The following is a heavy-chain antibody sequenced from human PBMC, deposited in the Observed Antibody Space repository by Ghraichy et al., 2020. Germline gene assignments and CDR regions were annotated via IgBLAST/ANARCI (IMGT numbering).Heavy chain of an antibody. V-gene: IGHV3-72*01. CDR3: VREVGGRTS. Sequence: GGSLRLSCAASGFTFTDWYTDWVRQAPGKGLEWMGRMRGKAESYSTYYRASVKDRFTITRDDSDALRYLQMNSLKTEDTAVYYCVREVGGRTSWGQGTL. J-gene: IGHJ5*02. CDR2: MRGKAESYST. CDR1: GFTFTDWY. D-gene: IGHD1-14*01.